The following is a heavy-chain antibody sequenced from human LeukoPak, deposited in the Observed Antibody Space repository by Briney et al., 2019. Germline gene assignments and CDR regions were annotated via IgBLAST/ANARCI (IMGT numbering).Heavy chain of an antibody. V-gene: IGHV3-33*06. CDR3: AKDSYYDSSGYYR. CDR2: IWYDGSNK. CDR1: GFTFSSYG. Sequence: PGGSLRLSCAASGFTFSSYGVHWVRQAPGKGLEWVAVIWYDGSNKYYADSVKGRFTISRDNSKNTLYLQMNSLRAEDTAVYYCAKDSYYDSSGYYRWGQGTLVTVSS. J-gene: IGHJ4*02. D-gene: IGHD3-22*01.